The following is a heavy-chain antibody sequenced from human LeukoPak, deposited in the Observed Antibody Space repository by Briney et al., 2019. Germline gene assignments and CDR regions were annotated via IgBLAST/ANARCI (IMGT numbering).Heavy chain of an antibody. J-gene: IGHJ4*02. CDR2: ISSNGGST. CDR1: GFTFSSYA. CDR3: ARGDFYPDY. V-gene: IGHV3-64*01. Sequence: PGGSLRLSCAASGFTFSSYAMSWVRQAPGKGLEYVSAISSNGGSTYYANSVKGRFTISRDNSKNTLYLQMGSLRAEDMAVYYCARGDFYPDYWGQGTLVTVSS. D-gene: IGHD2/OR15-2a*01.